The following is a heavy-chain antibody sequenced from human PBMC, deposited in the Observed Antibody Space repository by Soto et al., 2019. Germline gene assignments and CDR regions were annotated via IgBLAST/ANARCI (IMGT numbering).Heavy chain of an antibody. Sequence: ASVKVSCKVSGYTLTEISMHWVRQAPGKGLEWMGGFDPEDAEIIYAQKFQGRVTMTEDTSTDTAYMELSSLRSEDTAVYYCAGITMIVVGAYGMDVWGQGTTVTVSS. CDR3: AGITMIVVGAYGMDV. CDR1: GYTLTEIS. V-gene: IGHV1-24*01. CDR2: FDPEDAEI. J-gene: IGHJ6*02. D-gene: IGHD3-22*01.